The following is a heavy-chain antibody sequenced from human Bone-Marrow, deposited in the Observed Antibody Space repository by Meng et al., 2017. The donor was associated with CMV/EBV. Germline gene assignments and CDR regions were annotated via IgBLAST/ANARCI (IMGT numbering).Heavy chain of an antibody. J-gene: IGHJ6*02. V-gene: IGHV4-39*07. CDR3: ARALIWFGASYGMDV. CDR2: IYYSGST. Sequence: SETLSLTCTVSGGSISSSSYYWGWIRQPPGKGLEWIGSIYYSGSTYYNPSLKSRVTISVDTSKNQFSLKLSSVTAADTAVYYCARALIWFGASYGMDVWGQGTTVTVSS. D-gene: IGHD3-10*01. CDR1: GGSISSSSYY.